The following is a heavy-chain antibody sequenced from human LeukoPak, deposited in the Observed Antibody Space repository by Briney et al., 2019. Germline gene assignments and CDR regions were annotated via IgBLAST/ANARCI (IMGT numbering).Heavy chain of an antibody. J-gene: IGHJ4*02. CDR3: ARDSGSTSGFDY. V-gene: IGHV3-48*03. CDR1: GFTFSSYE. CDR2: ISSSGSTI. Sequence: GGSQRLSCAASGFTFSSYEMNWVRQAPGKGLEWVSYISSSGSTIYYADSVKGRFTISRDNAKNSLYLQMNSLRAEDTAVYYCARDSGSTSGFDYWGQGTLVTVSS. D-gene: IGHD2-2*01.